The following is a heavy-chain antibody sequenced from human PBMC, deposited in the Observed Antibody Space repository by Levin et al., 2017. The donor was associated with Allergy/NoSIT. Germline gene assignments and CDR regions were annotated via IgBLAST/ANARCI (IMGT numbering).Heavy chain of an antibody. Sequence: GGSLRLSCAASGFTFSSYSMNWVRQAPGKGLEWVSYIRRSGNIIYHADSVKGRFTISRDDAKSSLYLQMNSLRVEDTAVYYCVRDPDALDYWGPGTLVTVSS. CDR1: GFTFSSYS. CDR2: IRRSGNII. CDR3: VRDPDALDY. J-gene: IGHJ4*02. V-gene: IGHV3-48*01.